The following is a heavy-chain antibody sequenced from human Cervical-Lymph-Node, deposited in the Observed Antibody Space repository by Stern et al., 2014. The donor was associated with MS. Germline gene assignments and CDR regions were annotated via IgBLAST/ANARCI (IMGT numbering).Heavy chain of an antibody. D-gene: IGHD3-10*01. CDR3: AKDLPYASGRPDY. V-gene: IGHV3-23*04. Sequence: EVQLVESGGGLVHPGGSLRLSCEASGFTFSRYPMTWVRQAPGKGLEWVSSITGSGGNTYYTHSVKGRFTISRDNSRNTVYLQVHSLRAEDTAVYHCAKDLPYASGRPDYWGQGTLVTVSS. J-gene: IGHJ4*02. CDR2: ITGSGGNT. CDR1: GFTFSRYP.